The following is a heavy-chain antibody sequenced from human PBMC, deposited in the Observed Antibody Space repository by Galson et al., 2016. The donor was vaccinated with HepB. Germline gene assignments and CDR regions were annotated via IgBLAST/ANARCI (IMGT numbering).Heavy chain of an antibody. V-gene: IGHV3-48*02. Sequence: SLRLSCAASGFTFSSYSMHWVRQAPGRGLEWISFIFSSSTIYYADSVKGRFTISRDNAMNSLYLQMNSLTDEDTAVYFCARGWRENTLDYWGQGTLVTVSS. D-gene: IGHD2/OR15-2a*01. J-gene: IGHJ4*02. CDR2: IFSSSTI. CDR1: GFTFSSYS. CDR3: ARGWRENTLDY.